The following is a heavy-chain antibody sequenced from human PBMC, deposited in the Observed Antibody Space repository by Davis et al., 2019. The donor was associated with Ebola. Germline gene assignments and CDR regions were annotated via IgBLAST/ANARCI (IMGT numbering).Heavy chain of an antibody. Sequence: PSETLSLTCTVSGGSISSYYWSWIRQPPGKGLEWIGYIYYSGSTNYNPSLKSRVTMSVDTSKNQFSLKLSSVTAADTAVYYCARDRAPAGVDYWGQGTLVTVSS. D-gene: IGHD6-25*01. V-gene: IGHV4-59*12. CDR2: IYYSGST. J-gene: IGHJ4*02. CDR3: ARDRAPAGVDY. CDR1: GGSISSYY.